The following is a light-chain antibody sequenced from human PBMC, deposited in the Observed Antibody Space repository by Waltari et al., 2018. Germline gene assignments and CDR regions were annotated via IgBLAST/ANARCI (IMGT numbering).Light chain of an antibody. J-gene: IGLJ1*01. CDR2: DNA. Sequence: QSVLTQSPSVSAAPGQKVTISCSGSFSNIGHNFVSWYQQFPGTAPKLLIYDNANRPSGIPDRFSGTKTGTSATLGITGLQTGDEAYYCCGTWDGSLSGEVFGSGTKVTVL. CDR3: GTWDGSLSGEV. V-gene: IGLV1-51*01. CDR1: FSNIGHNF.